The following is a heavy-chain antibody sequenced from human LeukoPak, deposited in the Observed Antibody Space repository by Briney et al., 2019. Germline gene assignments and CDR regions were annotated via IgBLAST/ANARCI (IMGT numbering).Heavy chain of an antibody. CDR2: IYTSGST. D-gene: IGHD5-18*01. CDR3: ARHGYSYGYYYYYMDV. J-gene: IGHJ6*03. Sequence: SETLSLTSTVSGGSISSSNYYWSWIRQPPGKGLEWIGYIYTSGSTNYNPSLKSRVTISVDTSKNQFSLKLSSVTAADTAVYYCARHGYSYGYYYYYMDVWGKGTTVTVSS. V-gene: IGHV4-61*05. CDR1: GGSISSSNYY.